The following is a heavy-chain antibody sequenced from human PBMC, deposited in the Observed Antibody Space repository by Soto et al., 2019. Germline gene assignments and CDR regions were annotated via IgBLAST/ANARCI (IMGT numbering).Heavy chain of an antibody. J-gene: IGHJ4*02. D-gene: IGHD2-21*02. CDR1: GFSFSNYG. CDR2: ISFDGNNK. Sequence: GGSLRLSCAASGFSFSNYGMLWVRQAPGKGLEWVALISFDGNNKHYADSVKGRFTISRDISKNTLYLQMNSPRAEDSAVYYCAKVGVEYCGGDCYSDYWGQGTRVTVSS. V-gene: IGHV3-30*18. CDR3: AKVGVEYCGGDCYSDY.